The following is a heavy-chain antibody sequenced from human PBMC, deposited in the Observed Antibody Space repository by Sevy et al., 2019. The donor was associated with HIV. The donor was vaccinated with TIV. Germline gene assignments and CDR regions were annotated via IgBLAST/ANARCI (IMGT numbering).Heavy chain of an antibody. V-gene: IGHV3-53*01. CDR2: IYAGDST. D-gene: IGHD5-18*01. J-gene: IGHJ3*01. CDR1: GITVSLNY. CDR3: AKTRGFSGLHAFDA. Sequence: GGSLRLSCATSGITVSLNYMSWVRQAPGMGLEWVSAIYAGDSTYYTDSVRGRFTISRDNSKNTLYLQMNSLRVEDTATYYCAKTRGFSGLHAFDAWGQWTLVTVSS.